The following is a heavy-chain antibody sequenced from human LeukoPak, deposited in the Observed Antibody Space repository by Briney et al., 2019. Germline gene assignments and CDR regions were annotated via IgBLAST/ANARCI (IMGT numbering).Heavy chain of an antibody. CDR2: IYYSGST. Sequence: SETLSLTCTVSGGSISSYYWSWIRQPPGKGLEWIGYIYYSGSTNYNPSLKSRVTISVDTSKNQFSLKLSSVTAADTAVYYCASGNDYYDSSGCYYAFWFDPWGQGTLVTVSS. CDR1: GGSISSYY. CDR3: ASGNDYYDSSGCYYAFWFDP. D-gene: IGHD3-22*01. V-gene: IGHV4-59*01. J-gene: IGHJ5*02.